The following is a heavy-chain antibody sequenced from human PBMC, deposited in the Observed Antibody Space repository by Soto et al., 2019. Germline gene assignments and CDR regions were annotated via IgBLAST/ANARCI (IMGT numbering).Heavy chain of an antibody. D-gene: IGHD2-21*02. J-gene: IGHJ5*02. CDR3: ARPLWTAYCGGDCYNSGVENWFDP. V-gene: IGHV5-51*01. CDR1: GYSFTSYW. Sequence: PGESLKISCKGSGYSFTSYWIGWVRQMPGKGLEWMGIIYPGDSDTRYSPSFQGQVTISADKSISTAYLQWSSLKASDTAMYYCARPLWTAYCGGDCYNSGVENWFDPWGQGTLVTVSS. CDR2: IYPGDSDT.